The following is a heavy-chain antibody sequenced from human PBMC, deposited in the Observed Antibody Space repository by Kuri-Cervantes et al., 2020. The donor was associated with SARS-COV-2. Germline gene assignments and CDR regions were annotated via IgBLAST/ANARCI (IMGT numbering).Heavy chain of an antibody. Sequence: GESLKISCAASGFTFNSYEMNWVRQAPGKGLEWVSDISSSGSTIYYADSVKGRFTISRDNTKNSLYLQMNSLRAEDTAIYYCARELGGSRDPWGQGTLVTVSS. J-gene: IGHJ5*02. V-gene: IGHV3-48*03. CDR2: ISSSGSTI. CDR3: ARELGGSRDP. D-gene: IGHD3-16*01. CDR1: GFTFNSYE.